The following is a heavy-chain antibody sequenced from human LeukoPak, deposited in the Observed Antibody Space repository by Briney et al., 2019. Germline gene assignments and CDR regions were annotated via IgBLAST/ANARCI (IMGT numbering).Heavy chain of an antibody. Sequence: GGSLRLSCAVSGFTFSSYSMNWVRQAPGKGLEWISYIGSGSDTIKYADSVKGRFTISRDNSKNTLYLQMNSLRAEDTAVYYCARDSIVGATTYYYYGMDVWGQGTTVTVSS. CDR1: GFTFSSYS. D-gene: IGHD1-26*01. CDR2: IGSGSDTI. J-gene: IGHJ6*02. V-gene: IGHV3-48*01. CDR3: ARDSIVGATTYYYYGMDV.